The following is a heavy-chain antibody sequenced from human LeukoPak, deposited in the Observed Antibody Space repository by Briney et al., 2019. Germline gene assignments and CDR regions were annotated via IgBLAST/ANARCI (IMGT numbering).Heavy chain of an antibody. CDR2: IAANGNDK. V-gene: IGHV3-7*03. CDR3: AREVFFQFDN. CDR1: GFTFSTAW. J-gene: IGHJ4*02. Sequence: GGSLRLSCAASGFTFSTAWMIWVRQAPGRGLEWVATIAANGNDKDYEDALQGRFTISRDNTRNSLSLRIDSLRAEDTAQYYCAREVFFQFDNWGQGALVTVSS.